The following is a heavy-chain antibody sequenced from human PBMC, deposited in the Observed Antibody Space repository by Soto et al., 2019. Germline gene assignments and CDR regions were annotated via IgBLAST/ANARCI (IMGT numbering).Heavy chain of an antibody. J-gene: IGHJ4*02. CDR1: GFIFGSYG. CDR2: ISYDGTNK. CDR3: AQVPRYTVTPPDDY. Sequence: QVQLVESGGGVVQPGRSLRLSCVASGFIFGSYGMHWVRQAPGEGLEWVAVISYDGTNKYYADSMKGRFTISRDNSKNTLWLQMNSLRAEDTAVYYCAQVPRYTVTPPDDYWGQGTLVTVSS. V-gene: IGHV3-30*18. D-gene: IGHD4-17*01.